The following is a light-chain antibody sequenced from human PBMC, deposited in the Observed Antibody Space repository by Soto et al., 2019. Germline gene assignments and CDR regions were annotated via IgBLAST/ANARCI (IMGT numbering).Light chain of an antibody. CDR1: DIGSKS. Sequence: SYELTQPPSLSVAPGQTARITCGGNDIGSKSVHWYQQKPGQAPVLVIYDDSDRPSGIPERFSGSNSGNTATLTFSWVEAGDEADYYCQAWDTTSDQYVFGTGTKVTVL. CDR3: QAWDTTSDQYV. CDR2: DDS. V-gene: IGLV3-21*02. J-gene: IGLJ1*01.